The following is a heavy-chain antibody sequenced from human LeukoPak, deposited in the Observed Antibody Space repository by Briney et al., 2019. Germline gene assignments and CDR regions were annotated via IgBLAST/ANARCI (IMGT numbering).Heavy chain of an antibody. CDR1: GFTFSSYS. CDR2: ISSSSSYI. V-gene: IGHV3-21*01. Sequence: GGSLRLSCAASGFTFSSYSMNWVRQAPGKGRGWVSSISSSSSYIYYADSGKGRFTICRDNAKNSLYLQMNSLRAEDTAVYYCAREIAVAGTPNWFDPWGQGTLVTVSS. D-gene: IGHD6-19*01. J-gene: IGHJ5*02. CDR3: AREIAVAGTPNWFDP.